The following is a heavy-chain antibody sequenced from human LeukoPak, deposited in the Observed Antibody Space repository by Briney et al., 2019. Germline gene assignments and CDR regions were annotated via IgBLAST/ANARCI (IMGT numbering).Heavy chain of an antibody. J-gene: IGHJ2*01. D-gene: IGHD2-15*01. CDR2: IIPMFGVA. CDR3: SSEGYCSYVDCPLWYFDL. CDR1: GATFSSYA. Sequence: GASVKVSCKASGATFSSYAFSWVRRAPGQGLEWMGRIIPMFGVATYAQKFQGRITITADKSMELSSLRSEDTAVYYCSSEGYCSYVDCPLWYFDLWGRGTLVTVSS. V-gene: IGHV1-69*04.